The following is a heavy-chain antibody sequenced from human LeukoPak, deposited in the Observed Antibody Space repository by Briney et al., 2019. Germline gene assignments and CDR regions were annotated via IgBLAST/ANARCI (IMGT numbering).Heavy chain of an antibody. CDR3: ARVGHSSSWPLGGYGMDV. Sequence: SQTLSLTCAISGDCVSSNSAAWNWIRQSPSRGLEWLGRTYYRSKWYNDYAVSVKSRITINPDTSKNQFSLQLNSVTPEDTAVYYCARVGHSSSWPLGGYGMDVWGQGTTVTVSS. J-gene: IGHJ6*02. D-gene: IGHD6-13*01. V-gene: IGHV6-1*01. CDR1: GDCVSSNSAA. CDR2: TYYRSKWYN.